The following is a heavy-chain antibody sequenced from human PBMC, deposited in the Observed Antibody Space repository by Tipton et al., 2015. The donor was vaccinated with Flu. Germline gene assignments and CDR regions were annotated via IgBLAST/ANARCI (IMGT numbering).Heavy chain of an antibody. CDR2: VYYSGST. CDR1: GGSISSSNHY. J-gene: IGHJ5*02. CDR3: ARRDFSNYVSDPKNWFDR. D-gene: IGHD4-11*01. V-gene: IGHV4-39*01. Sequence: LRLSCTVSGGSISSSNHYWGWIRQPPGKGLEWIGSVYYSGSTYYNPSLKSRVTISVDMSKNQLSLKLRSVTAADMAVYYCARRDFSNYVSDPKNWFDRWGQGTLVTVSS.